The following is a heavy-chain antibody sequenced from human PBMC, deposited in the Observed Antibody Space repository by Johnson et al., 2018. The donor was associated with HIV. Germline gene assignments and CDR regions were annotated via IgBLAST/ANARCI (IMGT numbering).Heavy chain of an antibody. Sequence: VQLVESGGGLVQPGGSLRLSCAASGITVGTNYMSWVRQAPGKGLEWVSRIVISGDSTYYADSVKGRFTISRDNSKNTLYLQMSSLRPEDTAVYYCARGGMWFGGYDAFDIWGQGTMVTVSS. J-gene: IGHJ3*02. V-gene: IGHV3-66*02. CDR1: GITVGTNY. D-gene: IGHD3-10*01. CDR2: VISGDST. CDR3: ARGGMWFGGYDAFDI.